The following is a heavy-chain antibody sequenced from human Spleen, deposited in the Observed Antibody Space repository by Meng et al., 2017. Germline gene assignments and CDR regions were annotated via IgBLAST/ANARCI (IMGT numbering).Heavy chain of an antibody. D-gene: IGHD4-11*01. CDR3: ARGPTTMAHDFDY. Sequence: QGEIQQWGGGLLNPSETLSLTCVVSGGSFSDYYWSWIRPPPGKGLEWIGEINHSGSTNYNPSLESRATISVDTSQNNLSLKLSSVTAADSAVYYCARGPTTMAHDFDYWGQGTLVTVSS. J-gene: IGHJ4*02. CDR2: INHSGST. CDR1: GGSFSDYY. V-gene: IGHV4-34*01.